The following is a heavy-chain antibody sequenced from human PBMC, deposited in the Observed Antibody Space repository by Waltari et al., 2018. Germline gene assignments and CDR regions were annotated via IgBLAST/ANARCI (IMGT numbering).Heavy chain of an antibody. CDR3: ARGGGGDPHTEGAFDI. CDR1: GGSISSYY. J-gene: IGHJ3*02. Sequence: QVQLQESGPGLVKPSETLSLTCTVSGGSISSYYWSWVRQPPGKGLEWIGYIYYSGSTNYNPSLKSRVTISVDTSKNQFSLKLSSVTAADTAVYYCARGGGGDPHTEGAFDIWGQGTMVTVSS. V-gene: IGHV4-59*01. D-gene: IGHD2-21*02. CDR2: IYYSGST.